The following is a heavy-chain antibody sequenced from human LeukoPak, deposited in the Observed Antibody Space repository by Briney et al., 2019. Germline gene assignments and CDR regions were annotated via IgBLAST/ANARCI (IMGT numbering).Heavy chain of an antibody. CDR1: GYTFTSYY. Sequence: ASVKVSCEASGYTFTSYYMHWVRQAPGQGLEWMGIINPSGGSTSYAQKFQGRVTMTRDTSTSTVYMELSSLRSEDTAVYYCARDRERITMVRGVIYWVYYYYGMDVWGKGTTVTVSS. CDR3: ARDRERITMVRGVIYWVYYYYGMDV. J-gene: IGHJ6*04. CDR2: INPSGGST. D-gene: IGHD3-10*01. V-gene: IGHV1-46*01.